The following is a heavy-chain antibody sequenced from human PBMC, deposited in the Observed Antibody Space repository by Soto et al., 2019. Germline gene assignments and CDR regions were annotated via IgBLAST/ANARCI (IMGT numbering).Heavy chain of an antibody. CDR2: IYYSGST. CDR3: ARQETTTYNWFDP. D-gene: IGHD4-17*01. CDR1: GGSISSSSYY. J-gene: IGHJ5*02. V-gene: IGHV4-39*01. Sequence: QLQLQESGPGLVKPSETLSLTCTVSGGSISSSSYYWGWIRQPPGTGLEWIGSIYYSGSTYYNPSLKSRVTISVDTSKNQFSLKLSSVTAADTAVYYCARQETTTYNWFDPWGQGTLVTVSS.